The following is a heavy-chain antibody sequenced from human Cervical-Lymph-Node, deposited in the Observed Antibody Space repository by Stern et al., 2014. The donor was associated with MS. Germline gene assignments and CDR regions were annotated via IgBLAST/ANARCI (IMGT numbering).Heavy chain of an antibody. CDR1: GGTFTNYS. D-gene: IGHD3-3*01. V-gene: IGHV1-69*09. CDR3: AREDFWNGGHFDN. CDR2: IIPISGLA. Sequence: MQLVESGPEVKAPGSSMTVSCKVSGGTFTNYSFSWVRQAPGQGLLWMGRIIPISGLAMVAPKFQGRVTITADKSTKTAYMEMTSLTSEDTAVYYCAREDFWNGGHFDNWGQGTLVTVSS. J-gene: IGHJ4*02.